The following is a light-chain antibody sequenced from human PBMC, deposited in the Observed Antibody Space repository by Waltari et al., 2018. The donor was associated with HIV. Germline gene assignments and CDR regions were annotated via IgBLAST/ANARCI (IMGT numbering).Light chain of an antibody. CDR1: SSAGGSYTL. CDR2: EGI. CDR3: CSYAGSSNWV. V-gene: IGLV2-23*01. J-gene: IGLJ3*02. Sequence: QSALNQPASVSGSPGQSITIPCPGSSSAGGSYTLLFWYQQHPGKAPKLMIFEGINRPSGVSNRFSGSKSGNTASLTISGLQAEDEADYYCCSYAGSSNWVFGGGTKLTVL.